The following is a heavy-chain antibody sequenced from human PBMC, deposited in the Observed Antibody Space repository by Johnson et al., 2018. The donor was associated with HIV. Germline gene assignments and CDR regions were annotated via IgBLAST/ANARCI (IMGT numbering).Heavy chain of an antibody. J-gene: IGHJ3*02. D-gene: IGHD3-16*01. CDR3: AKVGDSPDAFDI. CDR2: ISYDGINK. Sequence: QVQLVESGGGVVQPGRSLRLSCAASGFTFSSYAMHWVLHAPGKGLEWVAVISYDGINKYYADSLQGRFTISRDNSKNTMYRQMNSLRAEDTAVYDCAKVGDSPDAFDIWGQGTMVTVSS. CDR1: GFTFSSYA. V-gene: IGHV3-30*04.